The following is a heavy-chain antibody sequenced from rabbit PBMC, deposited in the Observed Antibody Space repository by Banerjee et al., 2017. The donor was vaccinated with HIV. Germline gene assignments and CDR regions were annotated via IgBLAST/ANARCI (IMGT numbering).Heavy chain of an antibody. D-gene: IGHD4-1*01. CDR3: MRYGTGWGDNL. J-gene: IGHJ4*01. Sequence: QEQLVESGGGLVQPEGSLTLTCTASGFSFSSSYWIYWVRQAPGKGLEWIACINTGDGNTHYASWVNGRFTISKTSSTTVTLQMTSLTAADTATYFCMRYGTGWGDNLWGQGTLVTVS. V-gene: IGHV1S45*01. CDR1: GFSFSSSYW. CDR2: INTGDGNT.